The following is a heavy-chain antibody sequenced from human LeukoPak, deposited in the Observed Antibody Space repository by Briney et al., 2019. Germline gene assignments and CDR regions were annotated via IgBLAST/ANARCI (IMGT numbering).Heavy chain of an antibody. J-gene: IGHJ4*02. CDR1: GGSISSYY. CDR3: ARYGGSGWVIDY. V-gene: IGHV4-59*08. CDR2: IYYTGAT. D-gene: IGHD6-19*01. Sequence: SETLSLTCTVSGGSISSYYWTWIRQPPGKGLEWIGYIYYTGATSYNPSLKSRVTISVDTSKKQFSLKLTSVTAADTAVYYCARYGGSGWVIDYWGQGTLVTVSS.